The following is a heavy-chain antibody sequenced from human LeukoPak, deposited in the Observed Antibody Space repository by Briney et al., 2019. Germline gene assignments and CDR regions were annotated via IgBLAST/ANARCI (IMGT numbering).Heavy chain of an antibody. CDR1: GFTFSSYA. CDR2: ISYDGSNK. CDR3: ARDQFLYSGSWYYYYYYGMDV. D-gene: IGHD6-13*01. Sequence: GGSLRLSCAASGFTFSSYAMHWVRQAPGKGLEWVAVISYDGSNKYYADSVKGRFTISRDNSKNTLYLQMNSLRAEDTAVYYCARDQFLYSGSWYYYYYYGMDVWGQGTTVTVSS. V-gene: IGHV3-30-3*01. J-gene: IGHJ6*02.